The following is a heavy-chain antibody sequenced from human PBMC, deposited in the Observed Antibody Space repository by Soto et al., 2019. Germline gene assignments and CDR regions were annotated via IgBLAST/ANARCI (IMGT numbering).Heavy chain of an antibody. CDR2: IYYSGST. J-gene: IGHJ4*02. V-gene: IGHV4-59*01. D-gene: IGHD1-1*01. CDR3: ARKRSGRAPFDY. CDR1: GGSISSYY. Sequence: PSETLSLTCTVSGGSISSYYWSWIRQPPGKGLEWIGYIYYSGSTNYNPSLKSRVTISVGTSKNQFSLKLSSVTAADTAVYYCARKRSGRAPFDYWGQGTLVTVSS.